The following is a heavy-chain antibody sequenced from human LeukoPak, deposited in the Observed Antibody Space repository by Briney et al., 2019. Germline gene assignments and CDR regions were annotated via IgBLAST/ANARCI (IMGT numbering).Heavy chain of an antibody. J-gene: IGHJ3*02. V-gene: IGHV3-23*01. Sequence: PGGSPRLSCAASGFTFSSYAMSWVRQAPGKGLEWVSAISGSGGSTYYADSVKGRFTISRDNSKNTLYLQMNSLRAEDTAVYYCAKVRSGSYSAFDIWGQGTMVTVSS. CDR3: AKVRSGSYSAFDI. CDR2: ISGSGGST. CDR1: GFTFSSYA. D-gene: IGHD1-26*01.